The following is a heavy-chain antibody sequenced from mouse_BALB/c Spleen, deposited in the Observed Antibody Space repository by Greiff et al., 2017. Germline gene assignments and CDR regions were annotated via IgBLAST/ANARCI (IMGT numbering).Heavy chain of an antibody. Sequence: QVQLKESGPELVKPGASVKISCKASGYAFSSSWMNWVKQRPGQGLEWIGRIYPGDGDTNYNGKFKGKATLTADKSSSTAYMQLSSLTSVDSAVYFCARVGSSFGDAMDYWGQGTSVTVSS. V-gene: IGHV1-82*01. CDR2: IYPGDGDT. CDR1: GYAFSSSW. D-gene: IGHD1-1*01. J-gene: IGHJ4*01. CDR3: ARVGSSFGDAMDY.